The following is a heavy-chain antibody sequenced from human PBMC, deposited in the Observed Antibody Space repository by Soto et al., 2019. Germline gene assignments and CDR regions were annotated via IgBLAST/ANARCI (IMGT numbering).Heavy chain of an antibody. J-gene: IGHJ5*02. CDR2: IYFSGTT. CDR1: GGSISSYY. CDR3: ARAGAAAGNGWFDP. D-gene: IGHD6-13*01. Sequence: SETLSLTCTVSGGSISSYYWSWIRQPPGRGLEWIGYIYFSGTTNYNPSLRSRVTISVDTSKNQFSLKLSSVTAADTAVYYCARAGAAAGNGWFDPWGQGTLVTVSS. V-gene: IGHV4-59*01.